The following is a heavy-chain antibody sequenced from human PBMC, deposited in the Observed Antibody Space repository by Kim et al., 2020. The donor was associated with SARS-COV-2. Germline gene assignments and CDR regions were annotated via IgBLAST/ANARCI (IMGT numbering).Heavy chain of an antibody. CDR2: ISDIGTT. CDR1: GGSISRGGDF. Sequence: SETLSLTCTVSGGSISRGGDFWSWIRQSPGRGLEWIGFISDIGTTYYNPSLESRVSISVDTSNNIFSLRLSSVTAADTAMYFCARDPTVPTLGGYFDLW. J-gene: IGHJ2*01. CDR3: ARDPTVPTLGGYFDL. D-gene: IGHD4-17*01. V-gene: IGHV4-31*03.